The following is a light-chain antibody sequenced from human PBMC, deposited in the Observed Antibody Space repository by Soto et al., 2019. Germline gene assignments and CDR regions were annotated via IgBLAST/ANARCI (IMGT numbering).Light chain of an antibody. J-gene: IGKJ3*01. Sequence: IHITQSPSPLSSSVGDRVSITCLSSQSISRYLNWYQQKPGKAPKLLIYAASSLQSGVPSRFSGSESGKDLTITISSMQPEDYETYYCKKDYTMTLNFGPGTKVDIK. CDR3: KKDYTMTLN. V-gene: IGKV1-39*01. CDR1: QSISRY. CDR2: AAS.